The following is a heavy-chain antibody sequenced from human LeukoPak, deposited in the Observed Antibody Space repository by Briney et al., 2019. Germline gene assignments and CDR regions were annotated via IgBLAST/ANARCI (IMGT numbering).Heavy chain of an antibody. CDR1: SGSISTSNYY. J-gene: IGHJ3*02. D-gene: IGHD4-17*01. V-gene: IGHV4-39*07. CDR3: ARAPATVTTFAFDI. Sequence: SETLSLTCTVSSGSISTSNYYWGWVRQPPGKALEWIGNIFYSGSTYYSPSLKSRVTISLDTSKNQFSLKLTSVTAADTAVYYCARAPATVTTFAFDIWGQGTMVTVSS. CDR2: IFYSGST.